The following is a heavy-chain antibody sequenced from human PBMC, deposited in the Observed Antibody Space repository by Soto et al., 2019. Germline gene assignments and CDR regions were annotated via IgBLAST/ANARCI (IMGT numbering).Heavy chain of an antibody. CDR2: INTHNGNT. CDR1: GYTFTTYG. Sequence: QVQLEQSAPAVKKPGASVKVSCKASGYTFTTYGISWVRQAPGEGLEWMGWINTHNGNTNYAQNLQGRVFMTADTSRNTSYIALRSLISDDTASDFCTREGRAPYSYYAMDAWGQGTTVTVSS. J-gene: IGHJ6*02. CDR3: TREGRAPYSYYAMDA. V-gene: IGHV1-18*01. D-gene: IGHD2-21*01.